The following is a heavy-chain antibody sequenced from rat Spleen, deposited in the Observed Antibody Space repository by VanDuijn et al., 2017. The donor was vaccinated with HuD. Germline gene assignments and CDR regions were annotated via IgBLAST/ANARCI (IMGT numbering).Heavy chain of an antibody. D-gene: IGHD1-12*03. Sequence: VQLKGSGPSLVQPSQTLSLTCTVSGFSLTTNSIHWVRQPPGKGLEWMGVMWSGGSTDYNSALKSRLSISRDTSKNQVFLKMNSLQSEDTTTYYCARDLDGYFDYWGQGVMVTVSS. V-gene: IGHV2-45*01. J-gene: IGHJ2*01. CDR2: MWSGGST. CDR1: GFSLTTNS. CDR3: ARDLDGYFDY.